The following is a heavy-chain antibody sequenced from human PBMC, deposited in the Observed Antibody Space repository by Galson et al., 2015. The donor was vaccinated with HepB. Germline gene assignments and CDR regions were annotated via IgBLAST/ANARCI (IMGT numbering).Heavy chain of an antibody. V-gene: IGHV3-21*01. D-gene: IGHD6-6*01. J-gene: IGHJ4*02. CDR3: ARDERLVLDN. Sequence: SLRLPCAASGFTFSSYTMKWVRQAPGKGLEWISSIDSSNSYIYYADSVKGRFTISRDNAKNSLYLQMNSLRAEDTAIYYCARDERLVLDNWGQGTLVTVSS. CDR2: IDSSNSYI. CDR1: GFTFSSYT.